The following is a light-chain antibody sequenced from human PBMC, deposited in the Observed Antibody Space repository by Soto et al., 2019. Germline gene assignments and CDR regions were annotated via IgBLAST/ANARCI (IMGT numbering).Light chain of an antibody. Sequence: LTQPASVSGSPGQSITISCTGTSTDVGSYNFVSWYQQHPGNAPKLVIFDVTNRPSEVSDRFSGSKSGNTASLTISGLQFEDEADYYCSSYRGSSTPVFGGGTKVTVL. CDR1: STDVGSYNF. CDR2: DVT. V-gene: IGLV2-14*03. J-gene: IGLJ2*01. CDR3: SSYRGSSTPV.